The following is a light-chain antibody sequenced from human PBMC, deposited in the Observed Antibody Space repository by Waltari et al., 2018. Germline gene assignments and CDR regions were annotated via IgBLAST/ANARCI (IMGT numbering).Light chain of an antibody. J-gene: IGLJ1*01. CDR1: SSHVGGYNH. V-gene: IGLV2-14*01. CDR3: SSYTSSSTFNV. Sequence: QSALPQPASVSGSPGQSITIPCPVTSSHVGGYNHVPWYQQHPGKAPKLMIYDVSKRPSGVSNRFSGSKSGNTASLTISGLQAEDEADYYCSSYTSSSTFNVFGTGTKVTVL. CDR2: DVS.